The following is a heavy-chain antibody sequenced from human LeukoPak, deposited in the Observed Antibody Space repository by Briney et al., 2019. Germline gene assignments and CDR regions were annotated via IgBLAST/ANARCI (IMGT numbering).Heavy chain of an antibody. CDR2: INSDGSTT. D-gene: IGHD5-18*01. J-gene: IGHJ4*02. CDR1: GLTFSSYW. Sequence: GGSLRLSCAASGLTFSSYWMHWVRQAPGKGLVWVSRINSDGSTTNYADSVKGRFTISRDNAKNTLYLQTNSLRPEDTAVYYCARDRASDTAKPFDYWGQGTLVTVSS. V-gene: IGHV3-74*01. CDR3: ARDRASDTAKPFDY.